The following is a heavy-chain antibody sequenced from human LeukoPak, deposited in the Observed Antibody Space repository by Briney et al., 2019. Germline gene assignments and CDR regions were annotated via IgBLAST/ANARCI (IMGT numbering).Heavy chain of an antibody. Sequence: PSGTLSPTCAVSGGSFSSSNWWSWVRQPPGKGLEWIGEIYHSGTTNYNPSLKSRVTISVDKSKNQFSLKLSSVTAADTAVYYCARGPTVAGTWDYWGQGTLVTVSS. CDR2: IYHSGTT. CDR1: GGSFSSSNW. J-gene: IGHJ4*02. D-gene: IGHD6-19*01. V-gene: IGHV4-4*02. CDR3: ARGPTVAGTWDY.